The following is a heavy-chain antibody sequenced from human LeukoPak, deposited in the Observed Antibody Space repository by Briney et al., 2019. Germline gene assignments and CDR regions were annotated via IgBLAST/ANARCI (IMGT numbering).Heavy chain of an antibody. D-gene: IGHD5-24*01. V-gene: IGHV3-21*01. Sequence: PGGSLRLSCAASGFTFSGYSMNWVRQAPGKGLEWVSSISSSSSYIYYADSVKGRFTISRDNAKNSLYLQMNSLRAEDTAVYYCATESRDGYSPYFDYWGQGTLVTVSS. CDR2: ISSSSSYI. CDR1: GFTFSGYS. J-gene: IGHJ4*02. CDR3: ATESRDGYSPYFDY.